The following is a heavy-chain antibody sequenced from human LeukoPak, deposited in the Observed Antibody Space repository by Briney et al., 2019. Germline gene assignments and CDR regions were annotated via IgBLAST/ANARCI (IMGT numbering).Heavy chain of an antibody. J-gene: IGHJ4*02. D-gene: IGHD2-21*01. CDR2: IFYTGNT. Sequence: SETLSLTCTVSGGSISSSSYYWGWVRQPPGKGLQWIGSIFYTGNTYYKPSLKSRVTISVDTSKNQFSLKLTSMTAADTAVYYCAKDLGLRGIYGPRGGKTIDYWGQGTLVTVSS. CDR1: GGSISSSSYY. V-gene: IGHV4-39*07. CDR3: AKDLGLRGIYGPRGGKTIDY.